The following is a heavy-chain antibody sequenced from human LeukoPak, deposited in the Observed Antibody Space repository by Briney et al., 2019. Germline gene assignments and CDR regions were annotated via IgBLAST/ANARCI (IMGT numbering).Heavy chain of an antibody. D-gene: IGHD1-26*01. CDR2: ITSSSTYM. V-gene: IGHV3-21*01. CDR3: ARDPYSGSYWNYYYYYMDV. J-gene: IGHJ6*03. Sequence: GGSLRLSCAASGLTVRNNFMSWVRQAPGKGLEWVSSITSSSTYMYYADSVKGRFTISRDNARNSLYLQMNSLRAEDTAVYYCARDPYSGSYWNYYYYYMDVWGKGTTVTISS. CDR1: GLTVRNNF.